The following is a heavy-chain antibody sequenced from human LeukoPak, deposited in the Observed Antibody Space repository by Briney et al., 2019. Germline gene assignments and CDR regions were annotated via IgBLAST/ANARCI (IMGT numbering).Heavy chain of an antibody. CDR2: INAGNGDT. CDR3: ARQHKSAAVIDNAFDI. Sequence: ASVKVSCKTSGYTFTNYAMHWVRQATGQRLEWMGWINAGNGDTKYPQKFQGRVTITRDTSASTAYMEVSSLRSVDTAVYYCARQHKSAAVIDNAFDIWGQGTMVTVSS. CDR1: GYTFTNYA. D-gene: IGHD2-2*01. J-gene: IGHJ3*02. V-gene: IGHV1-3*01.